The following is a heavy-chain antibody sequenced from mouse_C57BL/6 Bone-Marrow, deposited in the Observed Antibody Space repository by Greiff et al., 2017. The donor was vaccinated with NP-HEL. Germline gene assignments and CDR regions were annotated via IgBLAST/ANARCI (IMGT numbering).Heavy chain of an antibody. D-gene: IGHD2-10*02. CDR2: INPSSGYT. CDR3: AREGYDYEAMDY. Sequence: QVQLQQSGAELARPGASVKMSCKASGYTFTSYTMHWVKPRPGQGLEWIGYINPSSGYTKYNQKFKDKATLTADKSSSTAYMQLSSLTSEESAVYYCAREGYDYEAMDYWGQGTSVTVSS. J-gene: IGHJ4*01. V-gene: IGHV1-4*01. CDR1: GYTFTSYT.